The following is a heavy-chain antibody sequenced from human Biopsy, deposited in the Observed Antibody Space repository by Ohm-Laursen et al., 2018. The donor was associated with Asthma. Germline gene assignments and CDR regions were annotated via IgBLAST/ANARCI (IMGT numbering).Heavy chain of an antibody. Sequence: SLRLSCTAPGFSFSNYGMHWVRQAPGKGLDWVAVISFDGTNRNYTDSVRGRFTISRDNSRNTLHLEMNSLRAEDTAVYYCAKDVFPGWELRRGPDYWGQGTLVTVSS. D-gene: IGHD1-26*01. CDR2: ISFDGTNR. CDR3: AKDVFPGWELRRGPDY. J-gene: IGHJ4*02. V-gene: IGHV3-30*18. CDR1: GFSFSNYG.